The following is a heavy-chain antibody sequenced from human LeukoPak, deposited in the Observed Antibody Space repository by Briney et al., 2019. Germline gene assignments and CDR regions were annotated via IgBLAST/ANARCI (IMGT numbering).Heavy chain of an antibody. Sequence: GGSLRLSCAASGFTFSSYAMSWVRQAPGKGLEWVSYISSSSSTIYYADSVKGRFTISRDNAKNSLYLQMNSLRAEDTAVYYCARAPITIFGVVIIPVDFDYWGQGTLVTVSS. D-gene: IGHD3-3*01. CDR3: ARAPITIFGVVIIPVDFDY. CDR1: GFTFSSYA. J-gene: IGHJ4*02. V-gene: IGHV3-48*01. CDR2: ISSSSSTI.